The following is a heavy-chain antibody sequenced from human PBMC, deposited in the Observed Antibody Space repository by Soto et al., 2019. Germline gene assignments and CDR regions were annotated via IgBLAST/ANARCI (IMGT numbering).Heavy chain of an antibody. D-gene: IGHD2-2*01. CDR1: GFAFSNAW. CDR3: ARKRSNGMDV. Sequence: GGSLRLSCAASGFAFSNAWINWVRQAPGKGLEWVAVIWYDGSNKDYTDSVKGRFTISRDNSKNTVYLQMNSLRAEDTAVYYCARKRSNGMDVWGQGTTVTVSS. V-gene: IGHV3-33*08. CDR2: IWYDGSNK. J-gene: IGHJ6*02.